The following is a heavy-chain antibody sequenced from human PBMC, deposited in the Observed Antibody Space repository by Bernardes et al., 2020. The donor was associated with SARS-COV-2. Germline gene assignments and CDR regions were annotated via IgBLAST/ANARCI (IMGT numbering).Heavy chain of an antibody. Sequence: ASVKVSCKASGYTFTSYAMHWVRQAPGQRLEWMGWINAGNGNTKYSQKFQGRVTITRDTSASTAYMELSSLRSEDTAVYYCAREDFLTYYYGSGSPRYYYYGMDVWGQGTTVTVSS. V-gene: IGHV1-3*01. CDR2: INAGNGNT. CDR3: AREDFLTYYYGSGSPRYYYYGMDV. CDR1: GYTFTSYA. J-gene: IGHJ6*02. D-gene: IGHD3-10*01.